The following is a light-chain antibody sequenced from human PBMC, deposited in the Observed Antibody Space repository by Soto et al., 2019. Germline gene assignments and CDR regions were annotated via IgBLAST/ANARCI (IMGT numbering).Light chain of an antibody. Sequence: QSALTQPASVSGSPGQSITISCTGTSSDIGGYNYVSWYQQLPGKVPKLIIYDVSNRPSGVSDRFSCSKSGNAASLTISGLQAEDEADYYCSSYTSTSTLYVFGTGIMLTVL. V-gene: IGLV2-14*03. CDR2: DVS. J-gene: IGLJ1*01. CDR1: SSDIGGYNY. CDR3: SSYTSTSTLYV.